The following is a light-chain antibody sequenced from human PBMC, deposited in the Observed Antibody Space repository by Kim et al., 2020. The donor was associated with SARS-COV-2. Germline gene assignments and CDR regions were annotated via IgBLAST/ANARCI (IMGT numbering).Light chain of an antibody. V-gene: IGLV2-11*01. Sequence: QSALTQPRSVSGSPGQSVTISCTGTSSDVGGYNYVSWYQQHPGKAPKLMIYDVSKRPSGVPDRFSGSKSGNTASLTISGLQAEDEADYYCWLYAGSRVFGGGTQLTVL. J-gene: IGLJ3*02. CDR3: WLYAGSRV. CDR2: DVS. CDR1: SSDVGGYNY.